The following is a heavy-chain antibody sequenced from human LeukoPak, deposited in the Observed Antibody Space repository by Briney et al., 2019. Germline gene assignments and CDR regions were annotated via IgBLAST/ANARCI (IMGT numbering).Heavy chain of an antibody. D-gene: IGHD1-26*01. J-gene: IGHJ3*02. Sequence: NPSETLSLTCTVSGDYIRSYYWSWIRQPPGKGLERIGYIYYSGNTKYNPSLMSRVTISLDTSKRYFSLKLSSVTAADTAVYYCARERAGSYYDAFDIWGQGTMVTVSS. CDR1: GDYIRSYY. CDR2: IYYSGNT. V-gene: IGHV4-59*01. CDR3: ARERAGSYYDAFDI.